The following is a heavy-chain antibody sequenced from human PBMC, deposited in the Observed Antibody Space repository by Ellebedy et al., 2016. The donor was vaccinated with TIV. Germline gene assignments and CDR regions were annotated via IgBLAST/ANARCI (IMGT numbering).Heavy chain of an antibody. CDR1: GFTFSSYS. D-gene: IGHD6-13*01. V-gene: IGHV3-48*01. Sequence: GGSLRLXXAASGFTFSSYSMNWVRQAPGKGLEWVSYISSSSSTIYYADSVKGRFTISRDNAKNSLYLQMNSLRAEDTAVYYCARDPSSSSWFPVYYYYMDVWGKGTTVTVSS. CDR3: ARDPSSSSWFPVYYYYMDV. J-gene: IGHJ6*03. CDR2: ISSSSSTI.